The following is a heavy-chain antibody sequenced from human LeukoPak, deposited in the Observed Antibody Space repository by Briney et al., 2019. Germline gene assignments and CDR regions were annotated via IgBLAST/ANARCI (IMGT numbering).Heavy chain of an antibody. Sequence: ASVKVSCKASGYTFTSYGISWVRQAPGQGLEWMGWISAYNGNTNYAQKLQGRVTMTTDTSTSTAYMELRSLRSDDTAVYYCARDLRDLSSSSWWPDAFDIWGQGTMVTVSS. CDR3: ARDLRDLSSSSWWPDAFDI. V-gene: IGHV1-18*01. CDR2: ISAYNGNT. D-gene: IGHD6-13*01. J-gene: IGHJ3*02. CDR1: GYTFTSYG.